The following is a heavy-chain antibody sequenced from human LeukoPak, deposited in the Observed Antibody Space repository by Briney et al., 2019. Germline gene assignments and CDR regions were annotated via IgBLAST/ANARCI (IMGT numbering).Heavy chain of an antibody. CDR2: IYPGDSDT. CDR1: GYSFTSYW. V-gene: IGHV5-51*01. CDR3: ATYGMGGYCSSTSCHYFDY. D-gene: IGHD2-2*01. Sequence: GESLKISCKGSGYSFTSYWIGWVRQMPGKGLEWMGIIYPGDSDTRYSPSFQGQVTISADKSISTAYLQWSSLKASDTAMYYCATYGMGGYCSSTSCHYFDYWGQGTLVTVSS. J-gene: IGHJ4*02.